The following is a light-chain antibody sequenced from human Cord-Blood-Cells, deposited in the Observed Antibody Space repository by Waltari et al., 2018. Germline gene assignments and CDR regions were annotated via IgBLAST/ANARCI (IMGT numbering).Light chain of an antibody. CDR2: EGS. J-gene: IGLJ3*02. V-gene: IGLV2-23*01. CDR3: CSYAGSSTWV. Sequence: QSALTQPASVSGSPGQLLTISCTGTSSDVGSYNLVSWYQQHPGKAPKLMIYEGSKRPSGVSNRFSGSKSGNTASLTISGLQAEDEADYYCCSYAGSSTWVFGGGTKLTVL. CDR1: SSDVGSYNL.